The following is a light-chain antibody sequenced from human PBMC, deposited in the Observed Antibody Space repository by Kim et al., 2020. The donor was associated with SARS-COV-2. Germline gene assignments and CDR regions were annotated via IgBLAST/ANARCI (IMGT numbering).Light chain of an antibody. CDR2: GAS. Sequence: SPGQRATLACRASQSVDDDYVAWYQQKPGQAPWLLIYGASRRATGVPDRFSGSGSGTDFTLTISRLAPEDFAVYYCQQYGTSLLTFGGGTKVDIK. CDR3: QQYGTSLLT. CDR1: QSVDDDY. V-gene: IGKV3-20*01. J-gene: IGKJ4*01.